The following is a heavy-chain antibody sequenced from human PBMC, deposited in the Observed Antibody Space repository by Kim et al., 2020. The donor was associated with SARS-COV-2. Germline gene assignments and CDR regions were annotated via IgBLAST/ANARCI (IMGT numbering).Heavy chain of an antibody. D-gene: IGHD5-18*01. Sequence: GGSLRLSCAASGFTFSSYGMHWVRQAPGKGLEWVAVISYDGSNKYYADSVKGRFTISRDNSKNTLYLQMNSLRAEDTAVYYCARDRFLGYSYGLFDYWGQGTLVTVSS. CDR1: GFTFSSYG. J-gene: IGHJ4*02. V-gene: IGHV3-33*05. CDR3: ARDRFLGYSYGLFDY. CDR2: ISYDGSNK.